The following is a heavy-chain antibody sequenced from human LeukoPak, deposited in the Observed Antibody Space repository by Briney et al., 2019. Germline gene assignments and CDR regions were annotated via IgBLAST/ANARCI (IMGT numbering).Heavy chain of an antibody. J-gene: IGHJ4*02. Sequence: GGSLRLSCAASGFTFNAFGMNWVRQAPGKGLEWVSYIGTTSGAIYYADSVKGRFTISRDNSKNTLYLQMNSLRAEDTAVYYCAKCEGSWAFDYWGQGTLVTVSS. CDR3: AKCEGSWAFDY. CDR1: GFTFNAFG. V-gene: IGHV3-48*01. D-gene: IGHD2-15*01. CDR2: IGTTSGAI.